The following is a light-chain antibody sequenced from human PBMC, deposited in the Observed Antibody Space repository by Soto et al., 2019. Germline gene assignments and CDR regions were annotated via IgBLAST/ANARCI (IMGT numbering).Light chain of an antibody. J-gene: IGKJ1*01. CDR3: QQRSMWTPT. CDR1: QSVSSY. CDR2: DAC. V-gene: IGKV3-11*01. Sequence: EIVLTQSPATLSLSPGERATLSCRASQSVSSYLAWYQQKPGQAPRLLIYDACSRGTGSSARFSGSGCGTDLPPPTSSLAPEDFVLYSGQQRSMWTPTFRQETQV.